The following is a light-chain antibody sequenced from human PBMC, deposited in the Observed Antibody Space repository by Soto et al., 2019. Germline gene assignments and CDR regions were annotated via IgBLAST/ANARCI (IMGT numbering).Light chain of an antibody. V-gene: IGLV2-14*01. CDR1: SSDVGGYNY. J-gene: IGLJ1*01. CDR2: EVS. Sequence: QSVLTQPASVSGSTGQSSTISCTGTSSDVGGYNYVSWYQQHPGKAPKLMIYEVSNRPSGVSNRFSGSKSGNTASLTISGLQAEDEADYYCSSFTSSSTFVFGTGTKLTVL. CDR3: SSFTSSSTFV.